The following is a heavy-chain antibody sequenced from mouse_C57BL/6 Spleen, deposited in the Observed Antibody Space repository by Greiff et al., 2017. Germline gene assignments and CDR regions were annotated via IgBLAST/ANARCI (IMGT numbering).Heavy chain of an antibody. V-gene: IGHV3-6*01. Sequence: EVKLVESGPGLVKPSQSLSLTCSVTGYSITSGYYWNWIRQFPGNKLEWMGYISYDGSNNYNPSLKNRISITRDTSTNQFFLKLNSVTTEDTATYYCARASWVRWYFDVWGTGTTVTVSS. J-gene: IGHJ1*03. CDR2: ISYDGSN. D-gene: IGHD2-1*01. CDR1: GYSITSGYY. CDR3: ARASWVRWYFDV.